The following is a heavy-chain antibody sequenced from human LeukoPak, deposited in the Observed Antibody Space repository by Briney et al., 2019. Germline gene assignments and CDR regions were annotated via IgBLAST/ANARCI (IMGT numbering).Heavy chain of an antibody. J-gene: IGHJ6*03. CDR3: ARVGGSLYYYYYMDV. Sequence: SETLSLTCAVYGGSFSGYYWSWIRQPPGKGLEWIGEINHSGSTNYNPSLKSRVTISVDTSKNQFSLKLSSVTAADTAVYYCARVGGSLYYYYYMDVWGKGTTVTVSS. CDR2: INHSGST. D-gene: IGHD1-26*01. V-gene: IGHV4-34*01. CDR1: GGSFSGYY.